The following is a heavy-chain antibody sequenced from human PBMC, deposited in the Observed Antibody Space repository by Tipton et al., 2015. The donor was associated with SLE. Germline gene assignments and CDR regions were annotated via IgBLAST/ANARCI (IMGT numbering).Heavy chain of an antibody. J-gene: IGHJ5*02. V-gene: IGHV3-30*04. D-gene: IGHD3-10*01. CDR1: GFTFNSYA. Sequence: QLVQSGGDVVQPGRSLRLSCAASGFTFNSYAMHWVRQAPGKGLEWVAVISYDGSNKYYADSVKGRFTISRDNSKNTLYLQMNSLRPEDTAVYYCARDDYASGITWGQGTLVTVSS. CDR3: ARDDYASGIT. CDR2: ISYDGSNK.